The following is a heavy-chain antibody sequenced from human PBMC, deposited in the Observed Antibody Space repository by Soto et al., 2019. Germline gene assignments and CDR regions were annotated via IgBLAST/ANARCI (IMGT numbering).Heavy chain of an antibody. CDR1: GYSISSGYY. CDR2: IYHSGST. D-gene: IGHD6-13*01. Sequence: SETLSLTCAVSGYSISSGYYWGWIRQPPGKGLERIGSIYHSGSTYYNPSLKSRVTISVDTSKNQFSLKLSSVTAADTAVYYCARGSSSTRPHFDYWGQGTLVTVSS. CDR3: ARGSSSTRPHFDY. J-gene: IGHJ4*02. V-gene: IGHV4-38-2*01.